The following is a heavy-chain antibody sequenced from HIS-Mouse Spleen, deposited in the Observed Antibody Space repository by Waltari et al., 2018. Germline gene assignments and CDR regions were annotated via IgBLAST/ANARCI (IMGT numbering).Heavy chain of an antibody. D-gene: IGHD6-13*01. CDR2: IYYSGST. J-gene: IGHJ2*01. V-gene: IGHV4-39*07. Sequence: QLQLQESGPGLVKPSETLSLTCTVSGGPIRSSSYDWGWLRQPPGKGLEWIGSIYYSGSTYYNPSLKSRVTISVDTSKNQFSLKLSSVTAADTAVYYCAREIPYSSSWYDWYFDLWGRGTLVTVSS. CDR3: AREIPYSSSWYDWYFDL. CDR1: GGPIRSSSYD.